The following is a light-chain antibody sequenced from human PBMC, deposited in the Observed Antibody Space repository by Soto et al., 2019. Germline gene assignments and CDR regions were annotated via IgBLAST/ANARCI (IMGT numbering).Light chain of an antibody. Sequence: QPVLTQPPSVSGAPGQRVTISCTGSSSNIGTGYDVHWYQQLPGTAPKLLIYGNTNRPSGVPDRFSGSKSCTSASLAITGLQADDEVDYYCQSYDSSLSGVVFGGGATLTVL. CDR3: QSYDSSLSGVV. CDR1: SSNIGTGYD. CDR2: GNT. V-gene: IGLV1-40*01. J-gene: IGLJ2*01.